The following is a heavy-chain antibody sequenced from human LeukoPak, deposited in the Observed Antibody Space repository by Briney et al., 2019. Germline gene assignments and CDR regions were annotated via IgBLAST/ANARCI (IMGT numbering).Heavy chain of an antibody. V-gene: IGHV1-69*13. J-gene: IGHJ4*02. CDR2: IIPIFGTA. CDR1: GGAFSSYA. D-gene: IGHD3-10*01. CDR3: ARYGSGSYYNGGPGY. Sequence: ASVKVSCKASGGAFSSYAISWVRQAPGQGLEWMGGIIPIFGTANYAQKFQGGVTITADESTSTAYMELSSLRSEDTAVYYCARYGSGSYYNGGPGYWGQGTLVTVSS.